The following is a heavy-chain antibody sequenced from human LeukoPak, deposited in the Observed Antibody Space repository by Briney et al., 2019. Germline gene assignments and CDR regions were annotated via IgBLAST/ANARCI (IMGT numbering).Heavy chain of an antibody. V-gene: IGHV3-33*01. Sequence: GGSLRLSCAASGFSCSSYGMHWVRQAPGKGLEWVAVIWYDGSNKYYADSVKGRFTISRDNSKNTLFLQMNSLRAEDTAVYYCARDRYDILTGYYMYFDYWGQGSLVTVSS. CDR1: GFSCSSYG. CDR2: IWYDGSNK. D-gene: IGHD3-9*01. CDR3: ARDRYDILTGYYMYFDY. J-gene: IGHJ4*02.